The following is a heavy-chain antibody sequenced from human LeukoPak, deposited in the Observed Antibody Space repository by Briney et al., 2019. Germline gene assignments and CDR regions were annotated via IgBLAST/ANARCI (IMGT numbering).Heavy chain of an antibody. V-gene: IGHV4-34*01. CDR1: GGSFSGYY. Sequence: SETLSLTCAVYGGSFSGYYWSWIRQPPGKGLEWIGEINHSGSTNYNPSLKSRVTISVDTSKNQFSLKLSSVTAADTAVYYRARVGDSYGYGGHYDYWGQGTLVTVSS. CDR3: ARVGDSYGYGGHYDY. CDR2: INHSGST. J-gene: IGHJ4*02. D-gene: IGHD5-18*01.